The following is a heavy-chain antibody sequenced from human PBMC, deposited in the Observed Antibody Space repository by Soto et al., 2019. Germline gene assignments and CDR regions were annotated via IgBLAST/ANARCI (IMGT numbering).Heavy chain of an antibody. CDR3: ASELTHSGYCSSTSCHKKNYYYYGMDV. CDR1: GGTFSSYA. V-gene: IGHV1-69*13. CDR2: IIPIFGTA. D-gene: IGHD2-2*01. J-gene: IGHJ6*02. Sequence: ASVKVSCKASGGTFSSYAISWVRQAPGQGLEWMGGIIPIFGTANYAQKFQGRVTITADESTSTAYMELSSLRSEDTAVYYCASELTHSGYCSSTSCHKKNYYYYGMDVWG.